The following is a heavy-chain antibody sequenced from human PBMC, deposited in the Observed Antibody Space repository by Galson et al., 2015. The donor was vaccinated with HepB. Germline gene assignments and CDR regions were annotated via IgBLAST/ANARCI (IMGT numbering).Heavy chain of an antibody. D-gene: IGHD3-22*01. CDR1: GYTFTGYY. V-gene: IGHV1-2*06. CDR3: ARDPYYYDSSGYYSGDTLSDY. J-gene: IGHJ4*02. Sequence: SVKVSCKASGYTFTGYYMHWVRQAPGQGLEWMGRINPNSGGTNYAQKFQGRVTMTRDTSISTAYMELSRLRSDDTAVYYCARDPYYYDSSGYYSGDTLSDYWGQGTLVTVSS. CDR2: INPNSGGT.